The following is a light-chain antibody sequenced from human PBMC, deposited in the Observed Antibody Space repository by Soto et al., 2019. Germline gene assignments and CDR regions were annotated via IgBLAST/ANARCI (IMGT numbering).Light chain of an antibody. J-gene: IGKJ1*01. CDR2: AAS. CDR1: ETIRSSY. Sequence: EFVLTQSPGTLSLSPGERATLSCRASETIRSSYLAWYQQRPGQAPRLLLYAASWRATGIPDRFSGSGSGTDFALTISRLEPEDFAVYYCQFYRHFGQGTKVEIK. CDR3: QFYRH. V-gene: IGKV3-20*01.